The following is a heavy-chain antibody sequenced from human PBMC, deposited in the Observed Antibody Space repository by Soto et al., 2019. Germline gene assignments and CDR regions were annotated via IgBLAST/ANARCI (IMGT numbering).Heavy chain of an antibody. V-gene: IGHV1-2*02. J-gene: IGHJ6*03. CDR2: INPNSGRI. Sequence: QVQLVQSGAEVKKPGASVTVSCKASGYTFSDYYLHWVRQAPGQGPEWMGWINPNSGRIKFAQNFKGRVTMTRDTSVRTAFMELNWLKSDDTAVYYCARESGGATATLDYYYFYMDVWGKGTTVTVSS. CDR1: GYTFSDYY. D-gene: IGHD5-12*01. CDR3: ARESGGATATLDYYYFYMDV.